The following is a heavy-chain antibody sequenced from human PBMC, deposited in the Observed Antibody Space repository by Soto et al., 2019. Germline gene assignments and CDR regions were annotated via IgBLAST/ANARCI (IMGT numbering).Heavy chain of an antibody. CDR3: AISEGVTDQHRAFDC. CDR1: GYTFTGFY. D-gene: IGHD2-21*02. Sequence: ASLKVSCKASGYTFTGFYMHWVGQAPGQGREWMGRINPDSGDTDHAEKFQGRVTMTRDTSISTAYMELTRLTSDDTAVYHCAISEGVTDQHRAFDCWGQGTPVTVSS. V-gene: IGHV1-2*06. J-gene: IGHJ4*02. CDR2: INPDSGDT.